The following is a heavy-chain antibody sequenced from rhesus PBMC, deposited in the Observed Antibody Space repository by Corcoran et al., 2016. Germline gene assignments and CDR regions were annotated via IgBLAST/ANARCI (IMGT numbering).Heavy chain of an antibody. J-gene: IGHJ4*01. CDR1: GASISSYW. V-gene: IGHV4-80*01. Sequence: QVQLQESGPGLVKPSETLSLTCTVSGASISSYWWRWIRQPPGKGLEWIGEINGNSGSTNYNPSLKSRVTISRDTSKNQFSLKLSSVTAADTAVYYCAIRGVIVWSYFDYWGQGVLVTVSS. D-gene: IGHD2-33*01. CDR3: AIRGVIVWSYFDY. CDR2: INGNSGST.